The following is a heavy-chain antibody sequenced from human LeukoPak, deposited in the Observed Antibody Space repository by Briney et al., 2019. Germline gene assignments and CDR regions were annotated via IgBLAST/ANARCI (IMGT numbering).Heavy chain of an antibody. D-gene: IGHD1-1*01. CDR2: IYYSGST. CDR1: GGSISSSSYY. CDR3: ARDINWNDDWFDP. Sequence: TSETLSLTCTVSGGSISSSSYYWGWIRQPPGKGLEWIGSIYYSGSTYYNPSLKSRVTISVDTSKNQFSLKLSSVTAADTAVYYCARDINWNDDWFDPWGQGTLVTVSS. V-gene: IGHV4-39*07. J-gene: IGHJ5*02.